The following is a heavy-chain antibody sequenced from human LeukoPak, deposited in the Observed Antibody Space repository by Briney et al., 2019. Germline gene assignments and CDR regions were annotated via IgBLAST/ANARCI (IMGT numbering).Heavy chain of an antibody. CDR3: ARDHVLRFLEWPVNFDY. CDR2: ISSSSSTI. Sequence: GGSLRLSCAASGFTFSSYSMNWVRQAPGKGLEWVSYISSSSSTIYYADSVKGRFTIPRDNAKNSLYLQMNSLRDEDTAVYYCARDHVLRFLEWPVNFDYWGQGTLVTVSS. V-gene: IGHV3-48*02. CDR1: GFTFSSYS. J-gene: IGHJ4*02. D-gene: IGHD3-3*01.